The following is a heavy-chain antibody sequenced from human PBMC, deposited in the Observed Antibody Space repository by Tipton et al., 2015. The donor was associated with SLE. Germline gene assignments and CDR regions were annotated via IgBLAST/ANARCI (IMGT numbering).Heavy chain of an antibody. CDR2: INHSGST. J-gene: IGHJ6*02. Sequence: LRLSCAVYGGSFSGYYWSWLRQPPGKGLEWIGEINHSGSTNYNPSLKSRVTISVDTSKNQFSLKLSSVTAADTAVYYCARTPRGLREGYYGMDVWGQGTTVTVSS. CDR3: ARTPRGLREGYYGMDV. D-gene: IGHD1-26*01. V-gene: IGHV4-34*01. CDR1: GGSFSGYY.